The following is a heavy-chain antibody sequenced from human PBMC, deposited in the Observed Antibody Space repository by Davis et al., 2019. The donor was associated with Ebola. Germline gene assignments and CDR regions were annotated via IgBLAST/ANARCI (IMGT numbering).Heavy chain of an antibody. CDR3: AKKDTAMLRYGLDV. D-gene: IGHD5-18*01. CDR2: IIPIYGTI. J-gene: IGHJ6*02. Sequence: SVKVSCKTSGGTFTNYGFSWVRQAPGQGLEWMGGIIPIYGTINYAQKFQGRVTNTADRSTSTAYMELSSLRSEDTAVYYCAKKDTAMLRYGLDVWGQGTTVIVSS. CDR1: GGTFTNYG. V-gene: IGHV1-69*06.